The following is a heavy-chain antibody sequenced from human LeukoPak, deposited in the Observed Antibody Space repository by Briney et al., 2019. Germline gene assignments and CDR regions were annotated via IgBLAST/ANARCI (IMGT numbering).Heavy chain of an antibody. V-gene: IGHV3-53*01. Sequence: GGSLRLSCAASEFSVSSAYITWLRQAPGKGLEWVSVIYPGGSALYADSVQGRFTISRDISQNIVYLQINNLRAEDTAVYYCARDRRSGLGHAFDIWGQGTMVTVSS. D-gene: IGHD3-3*01. CDR2: IYPGGSA. J-gene: IGHJ3*02. CDR3: ARDRRSGLGHAFDI. CDR1: EFSVSSAY.